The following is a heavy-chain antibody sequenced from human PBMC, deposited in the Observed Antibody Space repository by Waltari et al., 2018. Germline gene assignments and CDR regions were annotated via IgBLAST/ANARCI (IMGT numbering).Heavy chain of an antibody. Sequence: QLQLQESGPGLVKPSETLSLTCTVSGGSISSSSYYWGWIRQPPGKGLEWIGSIYYSGSNYYNPARKSRVTISVDTSKNQFSLKLSSVTAADTAVHYCARGRTRIAAAGTSPDYWGQGTLVTVSS. D-gene: IGHD6-13*01. CDR2: IYYSGSN. CDR3: ARGRTRIAAAGTSPDY. J-gene: IGHJ4*02. CDR1: GGSISSSSYY. V-gene: IGHV4-39*07.